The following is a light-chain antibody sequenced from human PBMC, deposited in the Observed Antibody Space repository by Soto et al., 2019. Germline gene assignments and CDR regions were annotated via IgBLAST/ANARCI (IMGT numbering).Light chain of an antibody. CDR2: NTN. Sequence: QSVLTQPPSVSAAPGQKVTISCSGSSSNVGSNYVSWYQQLPGQAPRTLIYNTNTRSSGVPDRFSGSILGNRAALTITGAQADDESDYYCVLYMRSGISVFGGGTKLTVL. CDR3: VLYMRSGISV. V-gene: IGLV8-61*01. J-gene: IGLJ2*01. CDR1: SSNVGSNY.